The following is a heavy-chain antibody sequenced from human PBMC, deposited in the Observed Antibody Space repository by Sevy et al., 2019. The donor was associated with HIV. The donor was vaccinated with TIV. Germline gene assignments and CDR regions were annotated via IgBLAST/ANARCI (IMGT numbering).Heavy chain of an antibody. D-gene: IGHD2-2*01. J-gene: IGHJ5*02. CDR1: DGSFSGYY. Sequence: SETLSLTCAVHDGSFSGYYWNWIRQLPGKGLEWIGEINEIGITYYNPSLKSRVTISVDTSKKQFSLRLNSVTAVDSAVYFGARSTHVVVVAGAPGWFYPWGQGTLVTVSS. CDR2: INEIGIT. V-gene: IGHV4-34*01. CDR3: ARSTHVVVVAGAPGWFYP.